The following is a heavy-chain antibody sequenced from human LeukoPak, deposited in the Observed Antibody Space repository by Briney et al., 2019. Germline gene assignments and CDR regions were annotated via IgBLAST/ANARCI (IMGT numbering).Heavy chain of an antibody. CDR3: AREFLEGYFDWLLSGFDY. Sequence: PGRSLRLSCAASGFTFSSYAMHWVRQAPGKGLEWVAVISYDGSNKYYADSVKGRFTISRDNSKNTLYPQMNSLRAEDTAVYYCAREFLEGYFDWLLSGFDYWGQGTLVTVPS. J-gene: IGHJ4*02. V-gene: IGHV3-30-3*01. CDR2: ISYDGSNK. D-gene: IGHD3-9*01. CDR1: GFTFSSYA.